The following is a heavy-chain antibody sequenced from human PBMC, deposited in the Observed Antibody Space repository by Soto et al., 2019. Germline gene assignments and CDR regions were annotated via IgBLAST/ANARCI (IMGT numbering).Heavy chain of an antibody. V-gene: IGHV1-2*04. Sequence: ASVKVSCKASGYTFTGYYMHWVRQAPGQGLEWMGWINPNSGGTNYAQKFQGWVTMTRDMSISTAYMELSRLRSDDTAVYYCARPFYSSGWHPVQHWGQGTLVTVSS. D-gene: IGHD6-19*01. CDR3: ARPFYSSGWHPVQH. CDR1: GYTFTGYY. CDR2: INPNSGGT. J-gene: IGHJ1*01.